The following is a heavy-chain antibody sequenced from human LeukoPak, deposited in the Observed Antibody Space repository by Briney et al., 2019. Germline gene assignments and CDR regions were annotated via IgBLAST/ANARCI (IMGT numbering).Heavy chain of an antibody. Sequence: GGSLRLSCAASGFTFSSYWMSWVRQAPGKGLEWVANIKQDGSERYYVDSVKGRFTISRDNAKNSLYLQMNSLRAEDTAVYYCARDHYGDYWDYYYMDVWGKGTTVTVSS. CDR1: GFTFSSYW. J-gene: IGHJ6*03. CDR3: ARDHYGDYWDYYYMDV. CDR2: IKQDGSER. V-gene: IGHV3-7*01. D-gene: IGHD4-17*01.